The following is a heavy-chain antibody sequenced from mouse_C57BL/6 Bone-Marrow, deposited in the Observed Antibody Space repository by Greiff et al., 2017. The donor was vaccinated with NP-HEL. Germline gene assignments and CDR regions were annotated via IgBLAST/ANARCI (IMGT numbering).Heavy chain of an antibody. V-gene: IGHV2-2*01. Sequence: QVHVKQSGPGLVQPSQSLSITCPASGFSLTSYGVHWVRQSPGKGLEWLGVIWSGGSTDSNAAFISRLSISKDNSKVQVFYKMNSLQADDTAIYYCASYYGFAYWGQGTLVTVSA. CDR1: GFSLTSYG. J-gene: IGHJ3*01. D-gene: IGHD1-1*01. CDR2: IWSGGST. CDR3: ASYYGFAY.